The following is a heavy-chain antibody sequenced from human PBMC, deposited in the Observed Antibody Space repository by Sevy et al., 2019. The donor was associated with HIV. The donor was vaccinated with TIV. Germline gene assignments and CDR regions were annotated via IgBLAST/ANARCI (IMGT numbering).Heavy chain of an antibody. V-gene: IGHV1-46*01. CDR1: GYTLTTYY. D-gene: IGHD6-6*01. CDR3: ARALEIFRSSGYWFDP. J-gene: IGHJ5*02. CDR2: INPSGGNT. Sequence: ASVKVSCKASGYTLTTYYMHWVRQAPGQGLEWMGIINPSGGNTNYAQKFQGRVTMTRDTSTSTVYMELSRLRSEDTAVYYCARALEIFRSSGYWFDPWGPGILVTVSS.